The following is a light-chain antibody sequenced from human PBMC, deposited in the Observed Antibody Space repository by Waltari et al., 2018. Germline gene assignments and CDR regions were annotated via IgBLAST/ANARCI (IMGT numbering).Light chain of an antibody. CDR1: QSISSW. CDR3: QQYNSYSYT. J-gene: IGKJ2*01. V-gene: IGKV1-5*01. Sequence: DIQMTQSPSTLSASVGDRVTINCRASQSISSWLAWYQQKPGKAPKLLIYDASSVESGVPARFRGSGSGTEFTLTISSLQPDDVATYYCQQYNSYSYTFGQGTKLEIK. CDR2: DAS.